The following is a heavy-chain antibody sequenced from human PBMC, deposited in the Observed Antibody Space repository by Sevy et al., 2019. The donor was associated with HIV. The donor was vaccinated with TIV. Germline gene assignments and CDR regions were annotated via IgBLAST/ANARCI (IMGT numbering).Heavy chain of an antibody. CDR3: ATHAGIGAAGGVFDY. J-gene: IGHJ4*02. CDR1: GFTFSDHY. Sequence: GGSLRLSCAASGFTFSDHYMEWVRQAPGKGLEWVGRIRNKADSYTTEYAASVKGRFTISRDDSKNSLYLLMNSLKTEDTAVYYCATHAGIGAAGGVFDYWGQGPLVTVSS. V-gene: IGHV3-72*01. CDR2: IRNKADSYTT. D-gene: IGHD6-13*01.